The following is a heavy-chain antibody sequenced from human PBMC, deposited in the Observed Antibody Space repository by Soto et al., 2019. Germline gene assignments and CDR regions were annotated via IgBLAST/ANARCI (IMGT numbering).Heavy chain of an antibody. Sequence: QVQLVQSGAEVRKPGASVKVACKASGYSFTSSGISWVRQAPGQGPEWMGWISTYNGNTNYAQKFQGRVTMPTDTSTSTADMHLRSLRSDDRAVYYCARTVAGYFDSWGQGTLVTVSS. CDR1: GYSFTSSG. CDR2: ISTYNGNT. J-gene: IGHJ4*02. D-gene: IGHD6-19*01. CDR3: ARTVAGYFDS. V-gene: IGHV1-18*01.